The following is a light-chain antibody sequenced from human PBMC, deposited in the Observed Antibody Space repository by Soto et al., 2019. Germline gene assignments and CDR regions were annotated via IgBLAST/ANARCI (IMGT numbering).Light chain of an antibody. J-gene: IGLJ1*01. CDR1: SSNIGGNT. CDR3: ATWDDGLSAYV. Sequence: QSVLTQPPSASGTPGQRVTFSCSGSSSNIGGNTVSWFQHLPRTAPTLLIFSNSQRPSGVPDRFSGAKSGTSASLAISGLQSEDEANYYCATWDDGLSAYVFGTGTKLTVL. V-gene: IGLV1-44*01. CDR2: SNS.